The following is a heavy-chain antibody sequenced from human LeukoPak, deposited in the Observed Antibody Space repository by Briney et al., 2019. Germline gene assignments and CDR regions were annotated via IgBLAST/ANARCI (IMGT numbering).Heavy chain of an antibody. V-gene: IGHV3-23*01. CDR3: ARYDNYYGSGSHLDY. Sequence: GGSLRLSCAASGFTFSSYAMSWVRQAPGKGLEWVSAISGSGGSTYYADSVKGRFTISRDNSKNTLYLQMNSLRAEDTAVYYCARYDNYYGSGSHLDYWGQGTLVTVSS. CDR1: GFTFSSYA. J-gene: IGHJ4*02. CDR2: ISGSGGST. D-gene: IGHD3-10*01.